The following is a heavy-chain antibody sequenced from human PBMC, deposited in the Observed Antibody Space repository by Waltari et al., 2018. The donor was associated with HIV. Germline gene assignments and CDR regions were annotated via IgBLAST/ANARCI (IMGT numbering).Heavy chain of an antibody. CDR2: IKRKRDGGTA. CDR3: TTDNMIIVALDY. Sequence: EVQLVESGGGLVKPGGSLRLSCAASGFIFSNAWMNWVRQAPGKGLGWVGRIKRKRDGGTADYAAPVKGRFTISRDDSKNVLYLQMNSLKTEDTAVYYCTTDNMIIVALDYWGQGTLLTVSS. J-gene: IGHJ4*02. D-gene: IGHD5-12*01. V-gene: IGHV3-15*01. CDR1: GFIFSNAW.